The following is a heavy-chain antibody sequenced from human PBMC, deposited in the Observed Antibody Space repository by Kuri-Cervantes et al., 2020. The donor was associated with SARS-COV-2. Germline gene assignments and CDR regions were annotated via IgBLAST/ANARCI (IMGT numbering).Heavy chain of an antibody. V-gene: IGHV3-30*03. CDR3: ARGALICGSSSCHGDFDL. J-gene: IGHJ2*01. CDR2: ISYDGTNK. CDR1: GSTLSSYA. Sequence: GGSLRPSCAASGSTLSSYAMHWVRQAPGKGLEWVAVISYDGTNKYYGDSVRGRFTISRDNSKNTLHLQTNSLRTEDTAVHYCARGALICGSSSCHGDFDLWGRGTLVTVSS. D-gene: IGHD2-2*01.